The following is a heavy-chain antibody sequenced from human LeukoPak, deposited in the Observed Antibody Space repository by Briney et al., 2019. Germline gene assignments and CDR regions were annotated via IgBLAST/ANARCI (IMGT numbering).Heavy chain of an antibody. Sequence: PSETLSLTCTVSGGSISSSSYYWGWIRQPPGKGLEWIGSFYYSGSTYYNPSLKSRVTISVDTSKNQFSLKLSSVTAADTAVYYCARQGYDSSGYYYAFDYWGQGTLVTVSS. CDR1: GGSISSSSYY. J-gene: IGHJ4*02. V-gene: IGHV4-39*01. CDR2: FYYSGST. D-gene: IGHD3-22*01. CDR3: ARQGYDSSGYYYAFDY.